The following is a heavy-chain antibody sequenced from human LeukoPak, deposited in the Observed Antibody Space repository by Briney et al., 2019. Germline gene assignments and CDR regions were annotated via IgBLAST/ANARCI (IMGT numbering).Heavy chain of an antibody. D-gene: IGHD5-24*01. V-gene: IGHV3-53*01. CDR2: IYGGGNI. CDR1: GFTVSSNY. Sequence: GGSLRLSCAASGFTVSSNYMNWVRQAPGKGLEWVSVIYGGGNIYYADSVKGRFTISRDNSKNTLYLQMNSLRAEDTAIYYCARGAGYNYPYYFDYWGQGTLVTVSS. J-gene: IGHJ4*02. CDR3: ARGAGYNYPYYFDY.